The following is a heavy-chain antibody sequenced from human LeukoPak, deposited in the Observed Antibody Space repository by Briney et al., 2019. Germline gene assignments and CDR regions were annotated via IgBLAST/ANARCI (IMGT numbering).Heavy chain of an antibody. Sequence: GGSLRLSCAASGFTFSSYWMSWVRQAPGKGLEWVANMKQDGSEKYYVDSVKGRFTISRDNAKNSLYLQMNSLRAEDTAVYYCAKGDYYDSSGQDYWGQGTLVTVSS. V-gene: IGHV3-7*01. CDR1: GFTFSSYW. CDR2: MKQDGSEK. J-gene: IGHJ4*02. D-gene: IGHD3-22*01. CDR3: AKGDYYDSSGQDY.